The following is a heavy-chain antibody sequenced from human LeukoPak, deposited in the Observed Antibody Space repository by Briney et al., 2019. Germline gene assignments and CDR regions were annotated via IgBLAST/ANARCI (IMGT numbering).Heavy chain of an antibody. J-gene: IGHJ4*02. Sequence: GGSLRLSCAASGFTFSNAWMSWVRQAPGKGLEWVGRIKSKTDGGTTDYAAPVKGRFTISRDDSKNTLYLQMNSLKTEDTAVYYCTTDLAYCGGDCYPDWGQGTLVTVSS. V-gene: IGHV3-15*01. D-gene: IGHD2-21*02. CDR1: GFTFSNAW. CDR2: IKSKTDGGTT. CDR3: TTDLAYCGGDCYPD.